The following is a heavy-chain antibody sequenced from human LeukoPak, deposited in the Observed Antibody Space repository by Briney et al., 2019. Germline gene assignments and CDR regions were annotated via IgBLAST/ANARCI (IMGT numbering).Heavy chain of an antibody. CDR3: AKRFDSSGYSPSHD. J-gene: IGHJ4*02. Sequence: GGSLRLSCAASGFTFSSYAMTWVRQAPGRGLEWVSSVSGPGGSANYADSVKGRFTISRDNFKNTLYLQTDSLRAEDTAVYYCAKRFDSSGYSPSHDWGQGTLVTVSS. V-gene: IGHV3-23*01. D-gene: IGHD3-22*01. CDR1: GFTFSSYA. CDR2: VSGPGGSA.